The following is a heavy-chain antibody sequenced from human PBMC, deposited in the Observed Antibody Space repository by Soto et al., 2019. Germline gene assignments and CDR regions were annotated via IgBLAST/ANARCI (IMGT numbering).Heavy chain of an antibody. Sequence: ASVKVSCKASGYTFTSYAMHWVRQAPGQRLEWMGWINAGNGDTKYSQKFQGRVTITRDTSASTAYMELSSLRSEDTAVYYCARAPRPTYYYDSSGWKGFDPWGQGTLVTVSS. V-gene: IGHV1-3*01. CDR2: INAGNGDT. J-gene: IGHJ5*02. CDR3: ARAPRPTYYYDSSGWKGFDP. D-gene: IGHD3-22*01. CDR1: GYTFTSYA.